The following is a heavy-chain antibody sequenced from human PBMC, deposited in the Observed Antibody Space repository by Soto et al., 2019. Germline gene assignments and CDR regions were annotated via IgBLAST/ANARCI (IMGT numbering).Heavy chain of an antibody. V-gene: IGHV4-39*01. Sequence: SETLSLTCTVSGGSISDISYCWGWIRQPTGKGLQWIGCMFYSGATYYNPSLKNRVTLSVDTSNNEFSLKLVSVTAPDSALYYCARHKRGSHCLDLWGQGTLVTVSS. D-gene: IGHD2-21*02. CDR1: GGSISDISYC. CDR3: ARHKRGSHCLDL. J-gene: IGHJ5*02. CDR2: MFYSGAT.